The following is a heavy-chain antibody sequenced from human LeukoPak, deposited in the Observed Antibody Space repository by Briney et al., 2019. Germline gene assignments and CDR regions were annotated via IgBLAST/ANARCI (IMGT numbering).Heavy chain of an antibody. D-gene: IGHD2-2*01. Sequence: AGGSLRLSCAASGFTFDDYAMHWVRQAPGKGLEWVSGISWNSGTKGYADSVKGRFTISRDNAKNSLYLQMNSLRAEDTAVYYCAREPSNTVVVSPTDYWGQGTLVTVSS. CDR1: GFTFDDYA. V-gene: IGHV3-9*01. J-gene: IGHJ4*02. CDR2: ISWNSGTK. CDR3: AREPSNTVVVSPTDY.